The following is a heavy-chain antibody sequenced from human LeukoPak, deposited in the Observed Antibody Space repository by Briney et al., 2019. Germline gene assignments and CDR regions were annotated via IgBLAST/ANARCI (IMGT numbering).Heavy chain of an antibody. J-gene: IGHJ5*02. V-gene: IGHV4-31*03. D-gene: IGHD5-12*01. Sequence: PSETLSLTCTVSGGSISSGGYYWSWIRQHPGKGLEWIGYIYYSGSTYYNPSLKSRVTISVDTSKNQFSLELSSVTAADTAVYYCARDTPVKEWLRLGGGGFDPWGQGTLVTVSS. CDR1: GGSISSGGYY. CDR3: ARDTPVKEWLRLGGGGFDP. CDR2: IYYSGST.